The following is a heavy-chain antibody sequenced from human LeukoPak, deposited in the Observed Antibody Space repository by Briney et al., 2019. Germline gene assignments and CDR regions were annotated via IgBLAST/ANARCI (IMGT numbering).Heavy chain of an antibody. CDR3: ARGESYYDSSGPPYGI. D-gene: IGHD3-22*01. Sequence: GASVKASCKASGYTFTSYDINWVRQATGQGLEWMGWMNPNSGNTGYARKFQGRVTITRNTSISTAYMELSSLRSEDTAVYYCARGESYYDSSGPPYGIWGQGTMVTVSS. V-gene: IGHV1-8*03. J-gene: IGHJ3*02. CDR2: MNPNSGNT. CDR1: GYTFTSYD.